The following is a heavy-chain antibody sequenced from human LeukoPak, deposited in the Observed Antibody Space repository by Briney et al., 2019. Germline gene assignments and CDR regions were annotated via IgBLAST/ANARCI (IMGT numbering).Heavy chain of an antibody. CDR1: GFTFSSYA. CDR2: ISGSGGST. J-gene: IGHJ4*02. V-gene: IGHV3-23*01. Sequence: GGSLRLSCAASGFTFSSYAMSWVRQAPGKGLVGFSAISGSGGSTYYADSVKGRFTISRDNSKNTLYLQMNSLRAEDTAVYYCASVFGIAVAGTARWGQGTLVTVSS. CDR3: ASVFGIAVAGTAR. D-gene: IGHD6-19*01.